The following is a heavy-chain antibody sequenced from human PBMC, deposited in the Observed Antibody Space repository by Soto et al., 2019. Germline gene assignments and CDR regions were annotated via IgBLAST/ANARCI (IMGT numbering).Heavy chain of an antibody. D-gene: IGHD2-21*01. CDR2: SYPGDYDT. CDR1: GYSFTNYW. J-gene: IGHJ3*02. CDR3: ARQKLWMATINNDAFDI. V-gene: IGHV5-51*01. Sequence: PGASLKISCKGSGYSFTNYWIAWVRQMPGQGLEWMGISYPGDYDTTYNPSFQGHVTISADKSISTAYLQWASLEASDTAMYDCARQKLWMATINNDAFDIWGQGTMVTVSS.